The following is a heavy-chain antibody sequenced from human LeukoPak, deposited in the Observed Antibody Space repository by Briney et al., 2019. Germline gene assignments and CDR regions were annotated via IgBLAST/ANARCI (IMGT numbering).Heavy chain of an antibody. CDR2: ISYDGSNK. J-gene: IGHJ6*02. CDR3: ARDHRRSIWSGYFAAYYYYGMDV. Sequence: GRSLRLSCAASGFTFSSYAMHWVHQAPGKGLEWVAVISYDGSNKYYADSVKGRFTISRDNSKNTLYLQMNSLRAEDTAVYYCARDHRRSIWSGYFAAYYYYGMDVWGQGTTVTVSS. CDR1: GFTFSSYA. D-gene: IGHD3-3*01. V-gene: IGHV3-30-3*01.